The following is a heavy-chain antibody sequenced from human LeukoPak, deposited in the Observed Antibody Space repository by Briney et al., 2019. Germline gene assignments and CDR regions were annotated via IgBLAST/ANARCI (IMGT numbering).Heavy chain of an antibody. V-gene: IGHV3-11*01. CDR2: ISSSGSTI. Sequence: GGSLRLSCAASGFTFSDYYMSWIRQAPGKGLERVSYISSSGSTIYYADSVKGRFTISRGNAKNSLYLQMNSLRAEDTAVYYCARGYYYDSSGYYYEHTNYYYYYGMDVWGQGTTVTVSS. CDR3: ARGYYYDSSGYYYEHTNYYYYYGMDV. J-gene: IGHJ6*02. D-gene: IGHD3-22*01. CDR1: GFTFSDYY.